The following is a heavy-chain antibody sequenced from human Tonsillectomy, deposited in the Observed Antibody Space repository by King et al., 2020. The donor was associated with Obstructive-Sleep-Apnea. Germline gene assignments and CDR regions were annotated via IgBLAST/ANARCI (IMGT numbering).Heavy chain of an antibody. D-gene: IGHD6-13*01. V-gene: IGHV4-34*01. Sequence: VQLQQWGAGLLKPSETLSLTCAVYGGSFSGYYWSWIRQPPGKGLEWIGEINHSGSTNYNPSLKSRVTISLDTSKNQFSLMLSSVTAADTAVYYCARAIAATGMMLWGQGTLVTVSS. CDR1: GGSFSGYY. CDR2: INHSGST. J-gene: IGHJ4*02. CDR3: ARAIAATGMML.